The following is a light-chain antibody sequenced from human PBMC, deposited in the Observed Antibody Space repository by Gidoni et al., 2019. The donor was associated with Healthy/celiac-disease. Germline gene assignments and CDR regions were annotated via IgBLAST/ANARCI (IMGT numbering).Light chain of an antibody. V-gene: IGKV3-11*01. J-gene: IGKJ5*01. CDR2: DAS. CDR3: QQGSNWAIT. CDR1: QSVSRY. Sequence: EIVLTQSPATLSLSPGERATLSCRASQSVSRYLAWYQQKPGQAPRLLIYDASNRAPGIPARFSGSGSGTDFTLTISSLEPEDFAVYYCQQGSNWAITFGQGTRLEIK.